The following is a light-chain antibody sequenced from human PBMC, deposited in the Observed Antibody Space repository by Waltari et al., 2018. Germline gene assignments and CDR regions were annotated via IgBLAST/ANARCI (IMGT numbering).Light chain of an antibody. CDR1: GGSIAGPH. J-gene: IGLJ3*02. V-gene: IGLV6-57*02. CDR2: EEN. CDR3: QTYDTTNKGV. Sequence: NFILTQPHSVSESPGKTVTISCTGSGGSIAGPHVQWYKQRPGSAPTIVIYEENQRLSGVSDRFSGSIDFSSNSASLTISGLTPEDEADYYCQTYDTTNKGVFGGGTKLTV.